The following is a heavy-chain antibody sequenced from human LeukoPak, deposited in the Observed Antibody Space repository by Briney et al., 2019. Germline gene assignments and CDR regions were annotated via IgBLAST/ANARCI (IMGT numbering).Heavy chain of an antibody. J-gene: IGHJ4*02. V-gene: IGHV3-74*01. CDR1: GFTFSSYW. CDR3: ARSNYCSGGSCYSD. D-gene: IGHD2-15*01. CDR2: INSDGSST. Sequence: GESLRLSCAASGFTFSSYWMHWVRQAPGKGLVWVSRINSDGSSTSYADSVKGRFTISRDNAKNTLYLQMNSLRAEYTAVYYCARSNYCSGGSCYSDWGQGTLVTVSS.